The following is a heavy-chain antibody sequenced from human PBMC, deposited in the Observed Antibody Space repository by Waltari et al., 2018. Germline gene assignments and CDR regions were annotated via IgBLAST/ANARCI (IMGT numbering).Heavy chain of an antibody. D-gene: IGHD6-19*01. Sequence: QVQLVQSGAEVKKPGASVKVSCKASGYTFTNYGFSWVRQAPGQGLEWMAWISPYNGNTTCAQEFQGRVTLTTDTSTSTVYMELRNLRSDDTALYYCAREGSSGWFFYWGQGTLVTVSS. CDR3: AREGSSGWFFY. CDR2: ISPYNGNT. J-gene: IGHJ4*02. V-gene: IGHV1-18*01. CDR1: GYTFTNYG.